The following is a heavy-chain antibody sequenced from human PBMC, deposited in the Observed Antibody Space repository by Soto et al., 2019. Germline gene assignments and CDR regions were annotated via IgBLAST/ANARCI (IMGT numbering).Heavy chain of an antibody. CDR1: GFTFSSYG. CDR3: ARDQTDSGGYSDS. CDR2: IWNDGSNE. J-gene: IGHJ4*02. D-gene: IGHD3-22*01. V-gene: IGHV3-33*01. Sequence: GGSLRLSCEASGFTFSSYGMHWVRQAPGKGLEWVAIIWNDGSNEYYADSVKGRFTISRDNSKNTLYLQVSNLRAGDTAVYFCARDQTDSGGYSDSWGQGTLVTVSS.